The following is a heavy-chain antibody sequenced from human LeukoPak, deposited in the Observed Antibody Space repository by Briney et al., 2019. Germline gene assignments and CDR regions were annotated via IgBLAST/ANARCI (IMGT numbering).Heavy chain of an antibody. J-gene: IGHJ4*02. D-gene: IGHD6-19*01. CDR2: ISYDGSNK. CDR3: AKDLVGRWSSGWYGDY. Sequence: PGGSLGLSCAASGFTFSSYGMHWVRQAPGKGLEWVAVISYDGSNKYYADSVKGRFTISRDNSKNTLYLQMNSLRAEDTAVYYCAKDLVGRWSSGWYGDYWGQGTLVTVSS. CDR1: GFTFSSYG. V-gene: IGHV3-30*18.